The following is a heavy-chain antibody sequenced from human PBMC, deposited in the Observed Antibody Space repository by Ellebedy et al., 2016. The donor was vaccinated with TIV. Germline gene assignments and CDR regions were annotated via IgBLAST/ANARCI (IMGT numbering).Heavy chain of an antibody. CDR2: ISYDGTSE. D-gene: IGHD2-2*01. J-gene: IGHJ3*02. V-gene: IGHV3-30*06. CDR1: GFTFSSYG. CDR3: ATRSITTLADAFDI. Sequence: GESLKISCAASGFTFSSYGMHWVRQAPGKGLEWLAVISYDGTSEFYSDSVKGRFTISRDYSKSTLYLKVNSLRAEDTAMYYCATRSITTLADAFDIWGQGTMVTVSS.